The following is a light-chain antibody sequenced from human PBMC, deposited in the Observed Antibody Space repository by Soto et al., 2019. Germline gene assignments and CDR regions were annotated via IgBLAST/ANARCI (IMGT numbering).Light chain of an antibody. J-gene: IGKJ3*01. CDR3: QHLMIFSIP. V-gene: IGKV1-9*01. CDR1: QGLANF. Sequence: QLTQSPSSLSASVGDRVTISCRASQGLANFLACYQQKPGKAPKLLIYGASTLQGGVPSRFSGSGSGTDFTLTIISLQPEDCATYYCQHLMIFSIPSGPETKEHIK. CDR2: GAS.